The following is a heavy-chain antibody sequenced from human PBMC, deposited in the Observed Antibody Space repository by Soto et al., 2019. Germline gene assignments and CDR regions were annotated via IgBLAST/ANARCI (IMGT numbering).Heavy chain of an antibody. CDR3: ARGTPSDSGDHSGVDY. V-gene: IGHV1-46*03. D-gene: IGHD4-17*01. CDR1: GYTFTSYY. CDR2: INPSGGST. Sequence: QVQLVQSGAEVKKPGASVKVSCKASGYTFTSYYMHWVRQAPGQGLEWMGIINPSGGSTSYAQKFQGRVTMTRDTSTSTVYMELSSLRSEDTAVYYCARGTPSDSGDHSGVDYWGQGTLVTVSS. J-gene: IGHJ4*02.